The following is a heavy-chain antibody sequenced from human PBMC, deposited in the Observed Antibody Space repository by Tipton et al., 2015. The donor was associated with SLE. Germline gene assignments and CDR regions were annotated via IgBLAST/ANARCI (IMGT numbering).Heavy chain of an antibody. J-gene: IGHJ4*02. CDR3: ARYCSSTSCNSQYYFDY. Sequence: TLSLTCAVSGGSISSGGYSWSWIRQPPGKGLEWIGYIYHSGSTYYNPSLKSRVTISVDRSKNQFSLKLSSVTAAATAVYYCARYCSSTSCNSQYYFDYWGQGTLVTVSS. V-gene: IGHV4-30-2*01. CDR2: IYHSGST. D-gene: IGHD2-2*01. CDR1: GGSISSGGYS.